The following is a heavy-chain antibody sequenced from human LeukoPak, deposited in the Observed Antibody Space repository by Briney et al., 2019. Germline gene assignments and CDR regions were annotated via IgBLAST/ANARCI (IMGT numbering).Heavy chain of an antibody. CDR2: IHYSGST. CDR1: GGSISNYY. J-gene: IGHJ4*02. V-gene: IGHV4-59*01. Sequence: SETLSLTCTVSGGSISNYYWSWIRQPPGKGLEWIGYIHYSGSTNNNPSLKSRVTISVDTSKNQFSLKLTSVTAADTAVYYCARQLWFGELTHFDYWGQGTLVTVSS. CDR3: ARQLWFGELTHFDY. D-gene: IGHD3-10*01.